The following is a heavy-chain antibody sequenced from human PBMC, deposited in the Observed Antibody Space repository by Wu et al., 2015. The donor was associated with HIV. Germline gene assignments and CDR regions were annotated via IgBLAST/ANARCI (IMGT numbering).Heavy chain of an antibody. V-gene: IGHV1-2*02. CDR1: GYTFTGYY. J-gene: IGHJ6*03. CDR2: INPNSGGT. D-gene: IGHD3-22*01. CDR3: ARDSASVVVITTQSWYYYYMDV. Sequence: QVQLVQSGAEVKKPGASVKVSCKASGYTFTGYYMHWVRQAPGQGLEWMGWINPNSGGTNYAQKFQGRVTMTRDTSISTAYMELSRLRSDDTAVYYCARDSASVVVITTQSWYYYYMDVWGQRDHGHRLL.